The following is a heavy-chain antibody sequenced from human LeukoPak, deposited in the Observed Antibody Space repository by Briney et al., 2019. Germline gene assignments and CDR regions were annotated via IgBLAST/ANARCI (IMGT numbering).Heavy chain of an antibody. D-gene: IGHD6-13*01. CDR3: ARDDSSSWKTPGY. Sequence: ASVKVSCTASGYTFTGYYMHWVRQAPGQGLEWMGWINPNSGGTNYAQKFQGRVTMTRDTSISTAYMELSRLRSDDTAVYYCARDDSSSWKTPGYWGQGTLVTVSS. CDR1: GYTFTGYY. CDR2: INPNSGGT. V-gene: IGHV1-2*02. J-gene: IGHJ4*02.